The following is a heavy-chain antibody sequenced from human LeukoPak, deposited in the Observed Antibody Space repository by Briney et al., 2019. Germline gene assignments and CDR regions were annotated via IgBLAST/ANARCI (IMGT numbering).Heavy chain of an antibody. CDR2: ISGNGDST. J-gene: IGHJ4*02. CDR1: GFTFSSYD. CDR3: AREEPAGSIDY. V-gene: IGHV3-64*01. Sequence: GGSLRLSCAASGFTFSSYDMHWVRQAPGKGLECVSAISGNGDSTYYANSVKGRFTISRDNSRNTLYLQMGSLRAEDTALYYCAREEPAGSIDYWGQGTLVTVSS. D-gene: IGHD1-14*01.